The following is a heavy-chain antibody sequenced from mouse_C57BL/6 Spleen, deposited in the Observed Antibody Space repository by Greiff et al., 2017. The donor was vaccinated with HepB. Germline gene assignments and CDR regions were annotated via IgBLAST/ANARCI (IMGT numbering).Heavy chain of an antibody. V-gene: IGHV1-69*01. CDR1: GYTFTSYW. CDR3: ARRVAPYYFDY. Sequence: QVQLQQPGAELVMPGASVKLSCKASGYTFTSYWMHWVKQRPGQGLEWIGEIDPSDSYTNYNQKFKGKSTLTVDKSSSTAYIQLSSLTSEDSAVYYCARRVAPYYFDYWGQGTTLTVSS. D-gene: IGHD1-1*02. J-gene: IGHJ2*01. CDR2: IDPSDSYT.